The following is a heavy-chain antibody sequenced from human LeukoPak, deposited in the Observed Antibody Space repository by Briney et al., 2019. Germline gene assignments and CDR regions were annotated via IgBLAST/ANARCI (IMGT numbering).Heavy chain of an antibody. Sequence: GASVNVSCKASGYTFTGYYMHWVRQAPGQGLEWVGWINTNSGGTNYAHKFQGRVTMTRDSSISTAYMELSRLRSGDAAVYYCAREGTDPDFCLDSRGQGTLVTVSS. CDR2: INTNSGGT. CDR3: AREGTDPDFCLDS. D-gene: IGHD3-3*01. V-gene: IGHV1-2*02. J-gene: IGHJ4*02. CDR1: GYTFTGYY.